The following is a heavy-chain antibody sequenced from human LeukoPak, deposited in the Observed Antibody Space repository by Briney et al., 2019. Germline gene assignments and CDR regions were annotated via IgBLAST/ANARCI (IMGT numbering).Heavy chain of an antibody. CDR3: ARVEQQLGYFDY. J-gene: IGHJ4*02. Sequence: GGSLRLSCAASGFTFSSYGMHWVRQAPGKGLEWVAVISYDGSNKYYADSVKDRFTISRDNSKNTLYLQMNSLRAEDTAVYYCARVEQQLGYFDYWGQGTLVTVSS. CDR2: ISYDGSNK. V-gene: IGHV3-30*03. CDR1: GFTFSSYG. D-gene: IGHD6-13*01.